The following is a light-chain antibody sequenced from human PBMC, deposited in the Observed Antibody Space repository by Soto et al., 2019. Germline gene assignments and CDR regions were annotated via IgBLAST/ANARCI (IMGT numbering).Light chain of an antibody. CDR2: DVN. V-gene: IGLV2-14*03. CDR3: SSYTSSNTYV. CDR1: SVDVGGFEY. J-gene: IGLJ1*01. Sequence: QSVLTQPASVSGSPGQSIAISCTGTSVDVGGFEYVSWYQQHPGKVPKLMIYDVNNRPSGVSNRFSGSKSGNTASLTISGLQAEVEADYFCSSYTSSNTYVFGPGTKVTVL.